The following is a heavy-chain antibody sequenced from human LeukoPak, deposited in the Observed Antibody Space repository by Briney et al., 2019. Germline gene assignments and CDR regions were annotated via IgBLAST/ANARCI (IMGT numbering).Heavy chain of an antibody. CDR2: IKQDGSEK. CDR3: AREGGGYDYGLFDY. D-gene: IGHD5-12*01. V-gene: IGHV3-7*01. CDR1: GFTVSSYW. Sequence: PGGSLRLSCAASGFTVSSYWMSWGRRAPGNGLEWVANIKQDGSEKYHVDSAKGRFTISRDNAKNSLYLQMNSLRAEDTAVYYCAREGGGYDYGLFDYWGQGTLVTVSS. J-gene: IGHJ4*02.